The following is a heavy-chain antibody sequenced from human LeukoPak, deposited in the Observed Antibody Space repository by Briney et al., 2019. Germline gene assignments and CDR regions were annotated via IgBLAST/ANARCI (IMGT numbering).Heavy chain of an antibody. D-gene: IGHD6-13*01. CDR1: GGSISSYY. Sequence: SETLSLTCTVSGGSISSYYWSWIRQPAGKGLEWIGRIYTSGSTNYNPSLKSRVTMSVDTSKNQFSLKLSSVTAADTAVYYCARDRNIAAAGIYYYYYGMDVWGQGTTVTVSS. CDR2: IYTSGST. CDR3: ARDRNIAAAGIYYYYYGMDV. J-gene: IGHJ6*02. V-gene: IGHV4-4*07.